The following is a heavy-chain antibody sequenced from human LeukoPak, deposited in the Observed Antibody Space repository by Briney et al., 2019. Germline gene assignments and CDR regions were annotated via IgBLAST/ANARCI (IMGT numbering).Heavy chain of an antibody. J-gene: IGHJ4*02. D-gene: IGHD3-22*01. V-gene: IGHV1-8*01. CDR1: GYTFTSYD. Sequence: ASVKVSCKASGYTFTSYDFNWLRQATGQGPEWMGWMNPNSGATGYAQKFQGRVTMTRSASINTAYMELSNLRSEDTAVYYCARDVGYYDSISDYWGQGTLVTVSS. CDR3: ARDVGYYDSISDY. CDR2: MNPNSGAT.